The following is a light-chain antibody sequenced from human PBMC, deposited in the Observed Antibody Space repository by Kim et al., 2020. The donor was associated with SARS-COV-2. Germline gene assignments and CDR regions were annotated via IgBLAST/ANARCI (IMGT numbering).Light chain of an antibody. J-gene: IGLJ2*01. Sequence: QSALTQPRSVSGSPGQSVTISCTGTSSDVGGYNYVSWYQQHPGKAPKLMIYDVSKRPSGVPDRFSGSKSGNTASLTISGLQAEDEADYYCCSYAGSDTFSGVFGGGTQLTVL. V-gene: IGLV2-11*01. CDR2: DVS. CDR3: CSYAGSDTFSGV. CDR1: SSDVGGYNY.